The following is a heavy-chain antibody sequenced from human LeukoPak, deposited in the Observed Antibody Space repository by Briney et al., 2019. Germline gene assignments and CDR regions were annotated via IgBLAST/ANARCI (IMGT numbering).Heavy chain of an antibody. CDR1: GFTFSSYA. V-gene: IGHV3-23*01. J-gene: IGHJ4*02. D-gene: IGHD6-13*01. CDR2: ISGSGGST. Sequence: GGSLRLSCAASGFTFSSYAMSWVRQAPGKGLEWVSAISGSGGSTYYADSVKGRFTISRDNSKNTLYLQMNSLRAEDTAVYYCATYPGLTFIAAAGNYFDYWGQGTLVTVSS. CDR3: ATYPGLTFIAAAGNYFDY.